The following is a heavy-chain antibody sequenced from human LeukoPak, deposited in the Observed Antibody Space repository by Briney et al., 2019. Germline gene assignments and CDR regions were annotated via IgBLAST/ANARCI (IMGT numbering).Heavy chain of an antibody. V-gene: IGHV3-7*01. CDR1: GFTFSSYW. CDR2: IKQDGSEK. D-gene: IGHD3-22*01. J-gene: IGHJ4*02. Sequence: GGSLRLSCAASGFTFSSYWMSWVRQAPGKGLEWVANIKQDGSEKYYVDSVKGRFTISRDNAKNSLYLQMNSLRAEDTAVYYCARIPPMVILEGVVDYWGQGTLVTVSS. CDR3: ARIPPMVILEGVVDY.